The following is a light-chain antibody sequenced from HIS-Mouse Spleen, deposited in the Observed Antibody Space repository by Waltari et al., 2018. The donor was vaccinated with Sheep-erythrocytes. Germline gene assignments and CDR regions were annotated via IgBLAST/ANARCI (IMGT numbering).Light chain of an antibody. CDR3: MQGT. CDR1: QSLVHSDGNTY. CDR2: KVS. J-gene: IGKJ2*01. Sequence: DVVMTQAPLSLPVTRGQPASISCRSSQSLVHSDGNTYLNWFQQRPGQSPRRLISKVSNRDSGVPDRFSGRGSGTDFALKISRVEAEDVGVYYCMQGTFGQGTKLEIK. V-gene: IGKV2-30*02.